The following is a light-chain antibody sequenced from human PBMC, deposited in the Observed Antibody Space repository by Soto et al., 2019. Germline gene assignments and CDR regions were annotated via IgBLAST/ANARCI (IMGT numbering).Light chain of an antibody. CDR2: EVS. V-gene: IGLV2-8*01. CDR1: SSDVGGYDY. J-gene: IGLJ1*01. Sequence: QSALTLPPSSSGSPGQSVTISCTGTSSDVGGYDYVSWYQQHPGKAPKLMIYEVSKRPSGVPDRFSGSKSGNTASLTVSGLQAEDEADYYLSSYERSSTYVFGSGTKVTVL. CDR3: SSYERSSTYV.